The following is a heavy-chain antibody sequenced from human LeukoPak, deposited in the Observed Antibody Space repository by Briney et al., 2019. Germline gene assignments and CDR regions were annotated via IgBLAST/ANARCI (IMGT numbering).Heavy chain of an antibody. CDR3: ARHFTGNFDY. V-gene: IGHV4-59*08. Sequence: SETLSLTCTVSGGSISSYYWSWLRQPPGKGLEWIGYIYYSGSTNYNPSLKSRVTISVDTSKNQFSLKLSSVTAADTAVYYCARHFTGNFDYWGQGTLVTVSS. J-gene: IGHJ4*02. CDR2: IYYSGST. CDR1: GGSISSYY. D-gene: IGHD4-11*01.